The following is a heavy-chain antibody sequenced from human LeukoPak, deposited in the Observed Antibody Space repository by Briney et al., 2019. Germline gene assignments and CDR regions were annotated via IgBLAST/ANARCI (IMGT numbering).Heavy chain of an antibody. V-gene: IGHV3-23*01. Sequence: PGGSLRPSCAASGFTFSDHAMSWVRQAQGKGLEWVSVIVGSGARTFYAGSLKGRFTISRDNSKNTVYLQMDSLRAEDTAVYYCARHFTVGNFDYWGQGTLVTVSS. J-gene: IGHJ4*02. CDR3: ARHFTVGNFDY. D-gene: IGHD1-1*01. CDR2: IVGSGART. CDR1: GFTFSDHA.